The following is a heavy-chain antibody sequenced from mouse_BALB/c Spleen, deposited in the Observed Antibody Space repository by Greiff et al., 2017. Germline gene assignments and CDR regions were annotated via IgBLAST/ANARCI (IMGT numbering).Heavy chain of an antibody. V-gene: IGHV1S81*02. CDR1: GYTFTRYW. J-gene: IGHJ2*01. D-gene: IGHD2-2*01. Sequence: QVQLQQPGAALVKPGASVKLSCKASGYTFTRYWMHWVKQRPGQGLEWIGEINPSNGRTNYNEKFKSKATLTVDKSSSTAYMQLSSLTSEDSAVYYCAMAHYGYNFDYWGQGTTLTVSS. CDR2: INPSNGRT. CDR3: AMAHYGYNFDY.